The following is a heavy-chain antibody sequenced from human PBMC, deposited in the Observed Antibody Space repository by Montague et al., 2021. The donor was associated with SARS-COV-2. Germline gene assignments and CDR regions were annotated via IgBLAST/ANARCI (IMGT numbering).Heavy chain of an antibody. D-gene: IGHD2/OR15-2a*01. J-gene: IGHJ2*01. CDR3: AKSAWHNWYFDI. CDR2: MPYSGST. Sequence: SETLSLTCTASGDSISRNSYYWGWIRQPPGKGLEWIGNMPYSGSTYHNPSLKSRVSISVDTSKNQFSLKLSSMTAADTAVYYCAKSAWHNWYFDIWGRGTLVTVSS. CDR1: GDSISRNSYY. V-gene: IGHV4-39*01.